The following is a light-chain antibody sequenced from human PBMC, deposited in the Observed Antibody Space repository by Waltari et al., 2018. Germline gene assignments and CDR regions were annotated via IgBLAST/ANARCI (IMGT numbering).Light chain of an antibody. CDR2: EVR. V-gene: IGLV2-14*03. CDR3: ISYSSSTTLGV. J-gene: IGLJ2*01. CDR1: SSDVGGYNY. Sequence: QSALTQPASVSGSPGQSITISCPGSSSDVGGYNYVSWYQQHPGKAPKLMVYEVRNQPSGGSNRFSGSQSGNTAALTISWLLAEDEADYYCISYSSSTTLGVFGGGTKLTVL.